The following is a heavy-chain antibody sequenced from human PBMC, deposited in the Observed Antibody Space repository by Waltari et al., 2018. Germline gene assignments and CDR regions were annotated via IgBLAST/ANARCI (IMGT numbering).Heavy chain of an antibody. CDR1: GGSIRAYS. CDR3: ARMIEYRNSWDAFDV. J-gene: IGHJ3*01. D-gene: IGHD6-6*01. CDR2: IYSDGST. V-gene: IGHV4-4*09. Sequence: QVQLQESGPGLVKPSETLSLPCTVPGGSIRAYSWNWIRQTPGKGLEWIGNIYSDGSTDYNPSLQSRITISIDTSKKEFSLKLSSVTAADTATYYCARMIEYRNSWDAFDVWGQGTMVTVSS.